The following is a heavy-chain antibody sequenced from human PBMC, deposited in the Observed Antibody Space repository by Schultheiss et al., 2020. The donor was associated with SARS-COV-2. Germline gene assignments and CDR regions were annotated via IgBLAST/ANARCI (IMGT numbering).Heavy chain of an antibody. J-gene: IGHJ6*03. Sequence: GGSLRLSCAASGFTFSSYAMHWVRQAPGKGLEWVAVISYDGSNKYYADSVKGRFTISRDNSKNTLYLQMNSLRVEDTAVYYCARHGDYYYSYMDVWGKGTTVTVSS. D-gene: IGHD3-16*01. CDR3: ARHGDYYYSYMDV. CDR2: ISYDGSNK. V-gene: IGHV3-30*07. CDR1: GFTFSSYA.